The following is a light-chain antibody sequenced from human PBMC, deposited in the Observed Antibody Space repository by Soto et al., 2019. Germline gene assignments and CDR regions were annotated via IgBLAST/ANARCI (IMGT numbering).Light chain of an antibody. V-gene: IGLV2-14*01. Sequence: QSALTQPASVSGSPGQSITISCTGTSSDVGGYNYVSWYQQHPGKAPKLMIYDVSNRPSGVSNRFSGSKSGNTASLTISGLQAEDAADYYCSSYTSSSTILYVFGTGTNLTVL. J-gene: IGLJ1*01. CDR2: DVS. CDR3: SSYTSSSTILYV. CDR1: SSDVGGYNY.